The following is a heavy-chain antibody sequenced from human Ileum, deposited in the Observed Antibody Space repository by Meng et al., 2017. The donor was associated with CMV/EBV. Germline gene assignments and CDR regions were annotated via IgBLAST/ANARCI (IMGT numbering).Heavy chain of an antibody. CDR1: GFSLSDFH. CDR2: ISRDNTYT. D-gene: IGHD3-22*01. V-gene: IGHV3-11*06. Sequence: VFGGSLVKVGGSLRLSCGASGFSLSDFHMNWIRQASGKGPEWVSFISRDNTYTNYADSVKGRFTISRDNAKNLLFLQMISLRVEDTALYYCARGHYDSFWGRGTLVTVSS. CDR3: ARGHYDSF. J-gene: IGHJ4*02.